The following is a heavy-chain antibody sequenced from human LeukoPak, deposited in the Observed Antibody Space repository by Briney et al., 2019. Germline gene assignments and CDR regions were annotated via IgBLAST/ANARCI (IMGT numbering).Heavy chain of an antibody. V-gene: IGHV1-69*13. CDR2: IIPIFGTA. Sequence: ASVKVSCKASGGTFSSYAISWVRQAPGQGLEWMGGIIPIFGTANYAQKFQGRVTITADESTSTAYMELSSLRSEDTAVYYCARAGCSSTSCYKLDAFDIWGQGTMVTVSS. J-gene: IGHJ3*02. D-gene: IGHD2-2*02. CDR3: ARAGCSSTSCYKLDAFDI. CDR1: GGTFSSYA.